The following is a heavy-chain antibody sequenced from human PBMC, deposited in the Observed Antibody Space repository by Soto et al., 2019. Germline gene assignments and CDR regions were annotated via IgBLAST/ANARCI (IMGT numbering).Heavy chain of an antibody. Sequence: QVQLVQSGAEVKKPGSSVKVSCKASGGTFSSYAISWVRQAPGQGLEWMGGIIPIFGTANYAQKFQGRVTITADESTSTAYMELSSLRSEDTAVYYCARTYYDSSGYYYPYYYYGMDVWGQGTTVTVSS. V-gene: IGHV1-69*01. D-gene: IGHD3-22*01. CDR1: GGTFSSYA. CDR3: ARTYYDSSGYYYPYYYYGMDV. CDR2: IIPIFGTA. J-gene: IGHJ6*02.